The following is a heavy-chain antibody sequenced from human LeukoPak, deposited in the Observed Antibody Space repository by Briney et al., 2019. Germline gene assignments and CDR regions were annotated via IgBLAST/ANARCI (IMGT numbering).Heavy chain of an antibody. Sequence: GGSLRLSCAASGFTFSSYAMSWVRQAPGKGLEWVSAISGSGSSTYYADSVKGRFTISRDNSKNTLYLQMNSLRAEDTAVYYCAKASVRDYGFDYWGQGTLVTVSS. J-gene: IGHJ4*02. CDR3: AKASVRDYGFDY. V-gene: IGHV3-23*01. D-gene: IGHD4-17*01. CDR2: ISGSGSST. CDR1: GFTFSSYA.